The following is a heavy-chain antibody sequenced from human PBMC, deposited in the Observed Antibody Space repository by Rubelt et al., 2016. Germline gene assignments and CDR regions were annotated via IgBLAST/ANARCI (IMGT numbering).Heavy chain of an antibody. CDR3: ASDADYYDSSGYYPY. CDR2: INPSGCST. J-gene: IGHJ4*02. D-gene: IGHD3-22*01. V-gene: IGHV1-46*01. Sequence: QVQLVQSGAEVKKPGASVKVSCKASGYTFTSYYMHWVRQAPGQGLEWMGIINPSGCSTTYARKFQGRVTMTRETSTSTVYMDLSSLRCEDTAVYYCASDADYYDSSGYYPYWGQGTLVTVSS. CDR1: GYTFTSYY.